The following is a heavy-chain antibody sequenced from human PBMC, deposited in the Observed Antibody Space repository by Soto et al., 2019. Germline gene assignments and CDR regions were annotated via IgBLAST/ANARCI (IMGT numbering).Heavy chain of an antibody. J-gene: IGHJ6*02. Sequence: QVQLVESGGGVVQPGRSLRLSCAASGFTFSPHAMHWVRQGPGKGLEWVALISYDGTNKYYADSVKGRFTISRDNSTNPLYLQMNSLRAEDTAVYYCARERNTGYDYSYYYGMDVWGQGTTVTVSS. CDR2: ISYDGTNK. CDR3: ARERNTGYDYSYYYGMDV. CDR1: GFTFSPHA. D-gene: IGHD5-18*01. V-gene: IGHV3-30-3*01.